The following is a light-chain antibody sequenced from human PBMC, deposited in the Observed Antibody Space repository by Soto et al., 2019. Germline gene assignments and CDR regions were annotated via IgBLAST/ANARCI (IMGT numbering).Light chain of an antibody. CDR1: SSDVGGYNF. J-gene: IGLJ1*01. Sequence: VLTQPASVSGSPGQSITIPCTGTSSDVGGYNFVSWYQQHPGKAPKLIFSEVSNRPSGVSYRFSGSKSGNTASLTISGLQADDEADYYCSSYTSTTSYVFGTGTKVTVL. CDR2: EVS. CDR3: SSYTSTTSYV. V-gene: IGLV2-14*01.